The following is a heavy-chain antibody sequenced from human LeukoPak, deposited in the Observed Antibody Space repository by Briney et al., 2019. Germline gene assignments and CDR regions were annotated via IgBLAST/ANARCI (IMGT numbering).Heavy chain of an antibody. CDR1: VYTFTNYG. D-gene: IGHD5-18*01. Sequence: ASVKVSCKASVYTFTNYGISLVREAPGQGLEWMGGISAYNGNRNYAQKFQGRVTVTTDTSTSTAYMELRTLRSDDTAVYYCARDVRVGYDSDWSDPWGQGTLVTVSS. J-gene: IGHJ5*02. CDR2: ISAYNGNR. V-gene: IGHV1-18*01. CDR3: ARDVRVGYDSDWSDP.